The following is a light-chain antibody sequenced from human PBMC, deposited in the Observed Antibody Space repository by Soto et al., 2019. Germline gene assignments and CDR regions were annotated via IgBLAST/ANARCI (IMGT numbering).Light chain of an antibody. V-gene: IGKV1-39*01. CDR3: QQTHTTPRLS. J-gene: IGKJ4*01. CDR1: QSIKNY. Sequence: DIQMTQSPSSLSASVGDRVIITCRASQSIKNYLNWYQQKPGKAPKLLMFAASNLQIGVPSRFRGSGSGTEFILTINGLQPEDFATYYCQQTHTTPRLSFGGGTKVEIK. CDR2: AAS.